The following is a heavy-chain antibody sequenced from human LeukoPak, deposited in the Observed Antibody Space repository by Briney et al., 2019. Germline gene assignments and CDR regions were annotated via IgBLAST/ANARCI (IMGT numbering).Heavy chain of an antibody. V-gene: IGHV3-9*01. Sequence: GGSLRLSCAASVFTLEDYPMHWVRHAPGRGVEWVLGISWNSGSLGYADSVKGRFTSSRDNAKDSLYLQMNSLRAEDTDLYYCAKAMDSSGFSDFDYWGQGTLVTVSS. CDR2: ISWNSGSL. D-gene: IGHD3-22*01. CDR3: AKAMDSSGFSDFDY. CDR1: VFTLEDYP. J-gene: IGHJ4*02.